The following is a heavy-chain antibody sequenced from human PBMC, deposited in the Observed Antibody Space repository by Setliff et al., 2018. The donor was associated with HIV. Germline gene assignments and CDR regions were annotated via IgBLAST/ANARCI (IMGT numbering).Heavy chain of an antibody. CDR3: ARVYGVTTLNYYYYYMDV. Sequence: SETLSLTCTVSGGSISSSSYYWGWIRQPPGKGLEWIGSIYYSGSTYYNPSLKSRVTISVDTSKNQFSLKLSSVTAADTAVYCCARVYGVTTLNYYYYYMDVWGKGTTVTVSS. CDR2: IYYSGST. D-gene: IGHD4-17*01. V-gene: IGHV4-39*07. CDR1: GGSISSSSYY. J-gene: IGHJ6*03.